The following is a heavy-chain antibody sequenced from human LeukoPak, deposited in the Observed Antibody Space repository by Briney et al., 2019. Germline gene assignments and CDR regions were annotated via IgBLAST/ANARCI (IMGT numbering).Heavy chain of an antibody. Sequence: PAETLSLTCTVSGGSISSSNWWSWVRQPPGKGLEWIGEIYHSGSTNYNPSLKSRVTISVDKSKNQFSLKLSSVTAADTAVCYCARAGPYYGSGSPDYWGQGTLVTVSS. CDR3: ARAGPYYGSGSPDY. CDR1: GGSISSSNW. V-gene: IGHV4-4*02. CDR2: IYHSGST. J-gene: IGHJ4*02. D-gene: IGHD3-10*01.